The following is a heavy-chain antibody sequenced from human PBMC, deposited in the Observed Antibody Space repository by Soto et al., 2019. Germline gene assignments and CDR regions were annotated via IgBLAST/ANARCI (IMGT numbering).Heavy chain of an antibody. CDR3: ARPLYSYGPMDV. CDR1: GGSFSGYY. V-gene: IGHV4-34*01. CDR2: INHSGST. D-gene: IGHD5-18*01. J-gene: IGHJ6*02. Sequence: SETLSLTCAVYGGSFSGYYWSWIRQPPGKGLEWIGEINHSGSTNYNPSLKSRVTISVDTSKNQFSLKLSSVTAADTAVYYCARPLYSYGPMDVWGQGTTVTVSS.